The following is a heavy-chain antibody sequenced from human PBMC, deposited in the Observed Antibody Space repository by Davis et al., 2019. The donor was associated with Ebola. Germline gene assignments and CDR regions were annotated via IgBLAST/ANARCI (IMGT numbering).Heavy chain of an antibody. Sequence: GESLKISCAASGFTFSSYGMHWVRQAPGKGLEWVAVIWYDGSNKYYADSVKGRFTISRDNSKNTLYLQMNSLRAEDTAVYYCARIAYYYDSSGYSTRGMDVWGQGTTVTVSS. CDR2: IWYDGSNK. CDR1: GFTFSSYG. V-gene: IGHV3-33*01. CDR3: ARIAYYYDSSGYSTRGMDV. J-gene: IGHJ6*02. D-gene: IGHD3-22*01.